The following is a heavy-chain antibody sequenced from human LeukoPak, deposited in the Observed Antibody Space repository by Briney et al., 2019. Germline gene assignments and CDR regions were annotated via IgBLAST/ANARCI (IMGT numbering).Heavy chain of an antibody. J-gene: IGHJ5*02. CDR2: IYTDGTIP. CDR3: TRGVGYLFDP. D-gene: IGHD1-1*01. Sequence: PGGSLRLSCAVSGFTFNNYWMHWVRQAPGKGLLWFSRIYTDGTIPTSADSVKRRFTTSRDNPNTSLYLHMNSLRAEDTAVYYCTRGVGYLFDPWGQGTLVTVSS. CDR1: GFTFNNYW. V-gene: IGHV3-74*03.